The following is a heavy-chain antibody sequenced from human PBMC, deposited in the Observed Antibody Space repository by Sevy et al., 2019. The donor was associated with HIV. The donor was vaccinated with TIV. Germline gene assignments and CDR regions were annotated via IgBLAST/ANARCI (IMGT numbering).Heavy chain of an antibody. CDR1: GFTFSAWW. CDR3: ARGSYYFDY. V-gene: IGHV3-7*01. CDR2: IKQDGSEK. Sequence: GGSLRLSCAASGFTFSAWWMSWVRQAPGKGLEWVANIKQDGSEKDYVDSVKGRFSISRDNAKNSLYLQMNNLRVEDTAVYYCARGSYYFDYWGQGTLVTVSS. J-gene: IGHJ4*02.